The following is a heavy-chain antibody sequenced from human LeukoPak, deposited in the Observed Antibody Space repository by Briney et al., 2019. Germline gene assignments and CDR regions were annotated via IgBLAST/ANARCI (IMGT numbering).Heavy chain of an antibody. CDR3: AKEGVYSSSWYAPVV. CDR2: ISSSGSTI. J-gene: IGHJ6*04. D-gene: IGHD6-13*01. CDR1: GFTFSDYY. V-gene: IGHV3-11*01. Sequence: NPGGSLRLSCAASGFTFSDYYMSWIRQAPGKGLEWVSYISSSGSTIYYADSVKGRFTISRDNAKNSLYLQMNSLRAEDTAVYYCAKEGVYSSSWYAPVVWGKGTTVTVSS.